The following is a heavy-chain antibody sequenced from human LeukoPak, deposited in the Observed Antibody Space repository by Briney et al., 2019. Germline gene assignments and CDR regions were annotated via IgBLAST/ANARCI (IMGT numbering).Heavy chain of an antibody. CDR2: IRYDGSNK. J-gene: IGHJ6*03. D-gene: IGHD3-10*01. Sequence: GGSLRLSCAASGFTFSSYGMHWVRQAPGKGLEWVAFIRYDGSNKYYADSVKGRFTISRDNSKNTLYLQMNSLRAEDTAVYYCAREELLWFGELLNYYYYYMDVWGKGTTVTVSS. CDR3: AREELLWFGELLNYYYYYMDV. V-gene: IGHV3-30*02. CDR1: GFTFSSYG.